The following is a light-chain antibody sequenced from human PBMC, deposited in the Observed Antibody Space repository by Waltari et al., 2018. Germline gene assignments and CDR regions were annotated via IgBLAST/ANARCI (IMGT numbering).Light chain of an antibody. Sequence: QSGLTQPPSVSGAPGQSATISCTGSSSNIGAGYDVHWYQKLPGTAPKLLIYGNNNRPSGVPDRFSGSKSGTSASLAITGLQAEDEADYYCQSYDSGLSGSVFGGGTKLTVL. CDR3: QSYDSGLSGSV. CDR1: SSNIGAGYD. V-gene: IGLV1-40*01. J-gene: IGLJ2*01. CDR2: GNN.